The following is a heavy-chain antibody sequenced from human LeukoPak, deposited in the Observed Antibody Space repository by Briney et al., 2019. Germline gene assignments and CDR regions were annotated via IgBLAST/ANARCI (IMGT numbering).Heavy chain of an antibody. Sequence: ASVKVSCKSSEYTFTSYYMHWVRQAPGQGLEWMGIINPSGGTTNYAQKLQGRVTMTTDTSTSTAYMELRSLRSDDTAVYYCARDEGGYDFWSGYFALARFDPWGQGTLVTVSS. CDR2: INPSGGTT. J-gene: IGHJ5*02. CDR1: EYTFTSYY. D-gene: IGHD3-3*01. CDR3: ARDEGGYDFWSGYFALARFDP. V-gene: IGHV1-46*01.